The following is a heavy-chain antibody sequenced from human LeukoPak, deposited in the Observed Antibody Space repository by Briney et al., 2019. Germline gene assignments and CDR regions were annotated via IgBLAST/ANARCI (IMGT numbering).Heavy chain of an antibody. D-gene: IGHD3-3*01. CDR1: GYTFTSYG. J-gene: IGHJ6*03. CDR2: ISPYNVNT. CDR3: ARSLFPYYDFWSGYYTSGYYYMDV. Sequence: ASVKVSCKASGYTFTSYGISWVRQAPGQGLEWMGWISPYNVNTNYAQKLQGRVTMTTDTSTSTAYMELRSLRSDDTAVYYCARSLFPYYDFWSGYYTSGYYYMDVWGKGTTVTVSS. V-gene: IGHV1-18*01.